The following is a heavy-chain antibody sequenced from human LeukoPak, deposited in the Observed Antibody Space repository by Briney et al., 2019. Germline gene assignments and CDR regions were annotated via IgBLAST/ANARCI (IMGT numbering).Heavy chain of an antibody. CDR2: IYYTGST. D-gene: IGHD1-26*01. J-gene: IGHJ4*02. CDR3: ARRGGSGRAFDY. CDR1: GASISGGTYY. Sequence: SETLSLTCSVSGASISGGTYYWGWIRQPPGRGLEWIGSIYYTGSTYDNPSLKSRITISVDTSKNQFSLKLSSVTAADTAVYYCARRGGSGRAFDYWGQGTLVTVSS. V-gene: IGHV4-39*01.